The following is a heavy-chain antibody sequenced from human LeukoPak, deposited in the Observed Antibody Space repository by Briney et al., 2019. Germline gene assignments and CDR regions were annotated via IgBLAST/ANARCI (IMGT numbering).Heavy chain of an antibody. D-gene: IGHD3-22*01. Sequence: SETLSLTCTVSGGSISSYYWSWIRQPPGKGLEWIGYIYYSGSTNYNPSLKSRVTVSVDTSKNQFSLKLSSVTAADTAVYYCARVSPYYDSSGYYVDYWGQGTLVTVSS. CDR1: GGSISSYY. CDR2: IYYSGST. CDR3: ARVSPYYDSSGYYVDY. J-gene: IGHJ4*02. V-gene: IGHV4-59*01.